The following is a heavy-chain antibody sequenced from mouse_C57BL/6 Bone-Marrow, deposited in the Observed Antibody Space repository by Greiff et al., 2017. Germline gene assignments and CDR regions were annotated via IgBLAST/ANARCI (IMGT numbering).Heavy chain of an antibody. J-gene: IGHJ2*01. Sequence: VQLKQSGGDLVKPGGSQKLSCAASGFTFSSYGMSWVRQTPDKRLEWVATISSGGSYTYYPDSVKGRFTISRDNAKNTLYLQMSSLKSEDTAMYYCARQPAFYPIFDYWGQGTTLTVSS. CDR3: ARQPAFYPIFDY. CDR2: ISSGGSYT. D-gene: IGHD2-1*01. CDR1: GFTFSSYG. V-gene: IGHV5-6*01.